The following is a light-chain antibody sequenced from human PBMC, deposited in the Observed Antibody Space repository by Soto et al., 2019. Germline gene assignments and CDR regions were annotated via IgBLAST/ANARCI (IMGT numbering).Light chain of an antibody. CDR2: EVT. CDR1: SSDIGSYDY. J-gene: IGLJ1*01. CDR3: NSRASGTTYV. Sequence: QSALTQPASVSRSPGQSITISCTGTSSDIGSYDYVSWYQQHPGKAPNLIIYEVTDRPSGVSNRFSGSKSGNTASLTISGLQAEDEADYYCNSRASGTTYVFGTGTKVTV. V-gene: IGLV2-14*01.